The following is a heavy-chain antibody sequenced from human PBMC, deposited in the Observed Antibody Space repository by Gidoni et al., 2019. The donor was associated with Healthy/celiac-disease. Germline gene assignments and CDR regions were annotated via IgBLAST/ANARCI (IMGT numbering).Heavy chain of an antibody. CDR3: ARDPSYVLPLYYFDY. CDR2: INSDGSST. V-gene: IGHV3-74*01. D-gene: IGHD3-16*01. J-gene: IGHJ4*02. Sequence: GLVWVSRINSDGSSTSYADSVKGRFTISRDNAKNTLYLQMNSLRAEDTAVYYCARDPSYVLPLYYFDYWGQGTLVTVSS.